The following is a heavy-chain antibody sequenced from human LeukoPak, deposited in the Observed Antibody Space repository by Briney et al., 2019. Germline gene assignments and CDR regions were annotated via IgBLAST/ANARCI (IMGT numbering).Heavy chain of an antibody. J-gene: IGHJ4*02. V-gene: IGHV3-53*01. CDR3: ARDRGLSV. D-gene: IGHD3-16*02. Sequence: PGGSLRLSCAASGFSVSSNYMSWVRQAPGKGLEWVSGIHSGGSAYHSDSVKGRFTISRDNSKNTLYLQMNSLRVEDTAVYYCARDRGLSVWGQGTLVTVSS. CDR2: IHSGGSA. CDR1: GFSVSSNY.